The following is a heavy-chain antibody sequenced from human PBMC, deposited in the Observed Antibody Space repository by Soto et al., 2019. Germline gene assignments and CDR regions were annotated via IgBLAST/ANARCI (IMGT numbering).Heavy chain of an antibody. CDR2: ISSSSSYI. V-gene: IGHV3-21*01. Sequence: GVSLRLSCSASGFTFSSYSMNWVRQAPGKGLEWVSSISSSSSYIYYADSVKGRFTISRDNAKNSLYLQMNSLRAEDTAVYYCARDRYRSDQIPRFVVRGQGTPVTI. CDR1: GFTFSSYS. CDR3: ARDRYRSDQIPRFVV. D-gene: IGHD6-25*01. J-gene: IGHJ4*02.